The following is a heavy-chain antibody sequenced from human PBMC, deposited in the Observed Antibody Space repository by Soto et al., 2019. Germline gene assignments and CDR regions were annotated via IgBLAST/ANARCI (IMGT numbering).Heavy chain of an antibody. CDR3: ARGDCVGGTCYSLAGSFYYYMDV. CDR1: GFTFSNYW. CDR2: INSDGSVS. D-gene: IGHD2-15*01. V-gene: IGHV3-74*01. J-gene: IGHJ6*03. Sequence: EVQLVESGGGLVQPGGSLRLSCVASGFTFSNYWMYWVRQAPGEGLVWVSRINSDGSVSSYADSVKGRLTISSDNVKNALYLQMVSLRAEHTAVYYCARGDCVGGTCYSLAGSFYYYMDVWGKGTTVTVFS.